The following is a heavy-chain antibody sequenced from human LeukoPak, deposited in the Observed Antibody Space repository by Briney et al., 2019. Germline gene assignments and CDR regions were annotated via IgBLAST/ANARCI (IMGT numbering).Heavy chain of an antibody. CDR1: GYTFTGYY. V-gene: IGHV1-46*01. CDR3: ARETTVPAATLLLDYYYYMDV. CDR2: INPSGGST. J-gene: IGHJ6*03. Sequence: ASVKVSCTASGYTFTGYYMHWVRQAPGQGLEWMGIINPSGGSTSYAQKFQGRVTMTRDMSTRTVYMELSSLRSEDTAVYYCARETTVPAATLLLDYYYYMDVWGKGTTVTVSS. D-gene: IGHD2-2*01.